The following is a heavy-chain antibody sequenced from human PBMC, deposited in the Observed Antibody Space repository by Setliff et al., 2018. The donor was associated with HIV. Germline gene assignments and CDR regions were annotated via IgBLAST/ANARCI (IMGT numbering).Heavy chain of an antibody. CDR3: ASDYVASGRPFDS. D-gene: IGHD4-17*01. CDR2: ISSSGNT. CDR1: GGSISSTSYY. Sequence: LSLTCTVSGGSISSTSYYWGWIRQPPGTGLEWIGSISSSGNTYYNPSLKSRVTTSVDTPKNQFSLKLNSVTAADTAVYYCASDYVASGRPFDSWGQGTLVTVSS. V-gene: IGHV4-39*01. J-gene: IGHJ4*02.